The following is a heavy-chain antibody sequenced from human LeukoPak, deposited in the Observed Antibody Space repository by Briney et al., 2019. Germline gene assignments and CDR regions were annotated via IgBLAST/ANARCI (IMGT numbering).Heavy chain of an antibody. Sequence: GGSLRLSCAASGITLSDYYMSWIRQAPGKGLEWVSYIDRSGSRLYYADSVKGRFTISRDSAKNSLYLQMNSLTAEDTAVYYCARDCHGSGTYHTFDPWGQGTLVTVSS. V-gene: IGHV3-11*04. CDR1: GITLSDYY. CDR2: IDRSGSRL. J-gene: IGHJ5*02. D-gene: IGHD3-10*01. CDR3: ARDCHGSGTYHTFDP.